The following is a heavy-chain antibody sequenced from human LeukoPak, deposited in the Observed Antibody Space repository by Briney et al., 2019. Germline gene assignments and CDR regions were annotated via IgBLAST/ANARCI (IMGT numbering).Heavy chain of an antibody. Sequence: GGSLRLSCAASGFTFSSYWMSWVRQAPGKGLEWVANIKQDGSEKYYVDSVKGRFTISRDNAKNSLYLQMNSLRAEDTAVYYCARGTGSGWDYFDYWGQGTLVTVYS. CDR2: IKQDGSEK. D-gene: IGHD6-19*01. V-gene: IGHV3-7*01. CDR1: GFTFSSYW. CDR3: ARGTGSGWDYFDY. J-gene: IGHJ4*02.